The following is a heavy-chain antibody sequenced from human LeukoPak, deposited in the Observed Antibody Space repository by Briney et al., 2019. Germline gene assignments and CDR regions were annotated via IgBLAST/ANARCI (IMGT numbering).Heavy chain of an antibody. CDR2: ISGSGGRT. CDR1: GFTFTNYA. CDR3: AKDRTYCSSTNCYGTYYFDY. J-gene: IGHJ4*02. Sequence: PGGSLRLSCAASGFTFTNYAMTWVRQAPGKRLEWVSTISGSGGRTYYADSVKGRFTISRDNSKNTLNLQMNSLRAEDTAEYYCAKDRTYCSSTNCYGTYYFDYWGQGTLVTVSS. D-gene: IGHD2-2*01. V-gene: IGHV3-23*01.